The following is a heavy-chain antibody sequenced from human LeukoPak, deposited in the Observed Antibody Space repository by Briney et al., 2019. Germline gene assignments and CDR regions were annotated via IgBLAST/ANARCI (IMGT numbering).Heavy chain of an antibody. CDR3: AGDVDIVATIGDY. Sequence: SETLSLTCTVSGGSISSYYWSWIRQPPGKGLEWIGYIYNSGSTNYNPSFKSRVTISVDTSKNEFSLKLSSVTAADTAVYYCAGDVDIVATIGDYWGQGTLVTVSS. D-gene: IGHD5-12*01. V-gene: IGHV4-59*01. CDR1: GGSISSYY. J-gene: IGHJ4*02. CDR2: IYNSGST.